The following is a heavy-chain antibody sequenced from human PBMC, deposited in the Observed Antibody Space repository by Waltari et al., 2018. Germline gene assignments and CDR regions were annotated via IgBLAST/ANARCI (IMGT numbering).Heavy chain of an antibody. V-gene: IGHV4-34*01. CDR3: AREANYYDSSGYQLDY. Sequence: QVQLQQWGAGLLKPSETLSLTCAVYGGSFSGYYWSWIRQPPGKGLEWMGWINPNRGGTNYAQKFQGRVTMTRDTSISTAYMELSSVTAADTAMYYCAREANYYDSSGYQLDYWGQGTLVTVSS. D-gene: IGHD3-22*01. J-gene: IGHJ4*02. CDR2: INPNRGGT. CDR1: GGSFSGYY.